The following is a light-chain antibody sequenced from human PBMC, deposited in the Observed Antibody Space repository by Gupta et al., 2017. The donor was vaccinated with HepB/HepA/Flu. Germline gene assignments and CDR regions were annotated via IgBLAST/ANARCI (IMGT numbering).Light chain of an antibody. CDR2: EAS. CDR1: QSVSSY. Sequence: VLHQSPATRSLSPGDGATLSCSASQSVSSYLAWYRQRPGQAPRRLIYEASNRATGIPARFSGSGSGTDFTLKISSVETEDVAVYYCKQGRHWPCTFGHGTKVDIK. CDR3: KQGRHWPCT. J-gene: IGKJ3*01. V-gene: IGKV3-11*01.